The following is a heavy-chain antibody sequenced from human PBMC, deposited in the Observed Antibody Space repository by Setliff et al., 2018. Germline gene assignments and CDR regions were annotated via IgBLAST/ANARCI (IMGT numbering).Heavy chain of an antibody. CDR2: FDPEDGET. V-gene: IGHV1-24*01. D-gene: IGHD1-26*01. J-gene: IGHJ4*02. CDR3: ARVSRTIVAARGFNY. Sequence: GASVKVSCKVSGYTLTELSMHWVRQAPGKGLEWMGGFDPEDGETIYAQKFQGRVTITADESTSTAYMELSSLRSEDTAVYYCARVSRTIVAARGFNYWGQGTLVTVSS. CDR1: GYTLTELS.